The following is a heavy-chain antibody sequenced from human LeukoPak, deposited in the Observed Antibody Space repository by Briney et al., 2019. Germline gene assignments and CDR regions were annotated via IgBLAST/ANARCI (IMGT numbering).Heavy chain of an antibody. J-gene: IGHJ4*02. CDR1: GGSISSSSYY. D-gene: IGHD3-22*01. V-gene: IGHV4-39*07. Sequence: SETLSLTCTVSGGSISSSSYYWGWIRQPPGKGLEWIGNIFYSGNTYYNPSPRSRVTISLDTSKNQFSLKLSSVTAADTAVYYCARDYDSSGYLPHYFDYWGQGTLVTVSS. CDR3: ARDYDSSGYLPHYFDY. CDR2: IFYSGNT.